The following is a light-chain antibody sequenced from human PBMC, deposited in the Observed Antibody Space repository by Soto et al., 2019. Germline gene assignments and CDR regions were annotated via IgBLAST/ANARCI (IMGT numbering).Light chain of an antibody. CDR1: NSSIGNYY. CDR2: DND. Sequence: QSALTQPPSVSAAPGQKITISCSGTNSSIGNYYVSWYHQIPGTAPKLLIYDNDKRPSGIPDRFSGSKSGTSATLAITGLQTGDEADYSCGPWDISLXVYVVGGGTKVXV. CDR3: GPWDISLXVYV. J-gene: IGLJ1*01. V-gene: IGLV1-51*01.